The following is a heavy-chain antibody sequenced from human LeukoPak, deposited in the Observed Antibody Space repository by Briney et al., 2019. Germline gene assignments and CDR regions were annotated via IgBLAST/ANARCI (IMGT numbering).Heavy chain of an antibody. V-gene: IGHV1-8*01. CDR1: GCTFTSYD. D-gene: IGHD3-3*01. J-gene: IGHJ4*02. CDR2: MNPNSGNT. Sequence: GASVKVSCKASGCTFTSYDINWVRQATGQGLEWMGWMNPNSGNTGYAQKFQGRVTMTRNTSISTAYMELSSLRSEDTAVYYCARGNYDFWSGYYGSDYWGQGTLVTVSS. CDR3: ARGNYDFWSGYYGSDY.